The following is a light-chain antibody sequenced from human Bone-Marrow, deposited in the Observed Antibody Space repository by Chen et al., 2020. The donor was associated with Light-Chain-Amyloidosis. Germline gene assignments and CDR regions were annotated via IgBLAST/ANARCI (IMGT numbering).Light chain of an antibody. CDR2: RDT. J-gene: IGLJ2*01. CDR1: DLPTKY. CDR3: QSADSSGTYEVI. Sequence: SYELTQPPPVSVSPGQTARLNCSGDDLPTKYAYWYQQKPGQAPVLVIHRDTERPSGISERFSGSSSGTTATLTISGVQAEDEADYHCQSADSSGTYEVIFGGGTKLTVL. V-gene: IGLV3-25*03.